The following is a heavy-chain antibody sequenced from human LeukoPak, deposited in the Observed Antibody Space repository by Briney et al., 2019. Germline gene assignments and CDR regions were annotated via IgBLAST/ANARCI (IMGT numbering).Heavy chain of an antibody. D-gene: IGHD3-10*01. CDR2: ISYDGSNK. Sequence: GGSLRLSCAASGFTFSSYAMHWVRQAPGKGLEWVAVISYDGSNKYYADSVKGRFTISRDNSKNTLYLQMNSLRAEDTAVYYCARGHGSGSYYPDYFDYWGQGTLVTVSS. V-gene: IGHV3-30*04. CDR1: GFTFSSYA. J-gene: IGHJ4*02. CDR3: ARGHGSGSYYPDYFDY.